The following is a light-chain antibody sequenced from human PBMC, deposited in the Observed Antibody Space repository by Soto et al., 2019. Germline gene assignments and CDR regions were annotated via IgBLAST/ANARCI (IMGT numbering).Light chain of an antibody. V-gene: IGLV2-14*01. CDR3: SSYTTSSLYV. CDR1: SSDVGGYNY. Sequence: QSALTQPASLSVSPGQSITISCTGTSSDVGGYNYVSWYQQHPGKAPKLMIYDVSNRPSGVSNRFSGSKSGNTASLTISGLQAEDEADYYCSSYTTSSLYVFGTGTKVTVL. CDR2: DVS. J-gene: IGLJ1*01.